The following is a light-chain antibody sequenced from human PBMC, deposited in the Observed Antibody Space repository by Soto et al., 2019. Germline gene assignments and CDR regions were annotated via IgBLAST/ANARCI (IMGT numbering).Light chain of an antibody. J-gene: IGLJ1*01. V-gene: IGLV2-23*01. CDR3: CSFAGSSTYV. Sequence: QSALTQPASVSGSPGQSITISCTGTSRDVGSYNLVSWYQQHPGNAPKLIIYEGTKRPSGVSYRFSGSKSGNTASLTISGLQEEDDGDYHCCSFAGSSTYVFGTGTKVTVL. CDR1: SRDVGSYNL. CDR2: EGT.